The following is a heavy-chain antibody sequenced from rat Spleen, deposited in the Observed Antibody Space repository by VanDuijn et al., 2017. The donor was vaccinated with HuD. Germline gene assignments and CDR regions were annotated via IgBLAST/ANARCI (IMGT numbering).Heavy chain of an antibody. D-gene: IGHD1-12*02. J-gene: IGHJ1*01. CDR3: TRREFYYDGSYYYPGYFDF. Sequence: EVQLVESGGGLVQPGRSLKLSCVASGFTFNNYWMTWIRQAPGKGLEWVASITDTGGGTYYPDSVKGRFTISRDNAKSTLYLQMNSLRSEDTATYYCTRREFYYDGSYYYPGYFDFWGPGTMVTVSS. CDR2: ITDTGGGT. CDR1: GFTFNNYW. V-gene: IGHV5-31*01.